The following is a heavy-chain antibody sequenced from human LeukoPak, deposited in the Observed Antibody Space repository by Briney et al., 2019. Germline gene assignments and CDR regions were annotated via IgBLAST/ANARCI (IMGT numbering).Heavy chain of an antibody. CDR1: GFTFSSHG. J-gene: IGHJ4*02. CDR3: AKLAYDSSGYPL. CDR2: ISGSGDNT. Sequence: GGSLRLSCAASGFTFSSHGMHWVRQAPGKGLEWVSAISGSGDNTYYADSMKGRFTISRDNSKNTLYLQMDSLRAEDTAVYYCAKLAYDSSGYPLWGQGTLVTVSS. V-gene: IGHV3-23*01. D-gene: IGHD3-22*01.